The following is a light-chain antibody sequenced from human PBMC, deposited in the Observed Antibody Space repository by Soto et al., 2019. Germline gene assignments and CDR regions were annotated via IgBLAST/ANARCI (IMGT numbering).Light chain of an antibody. J-gene: IGLJ1*01. Sequence: LTQPASVSGSPGQSITISCTGTSSDVGGYNYVSWYQQHPGKAPKLMIYDVSNRPSGVSNRFSGSKSGNTASLTISGLQAEDEADYYCSSYTSSSTLFYVFGTGTKVTVL. V-gene: IGLV2-14*01. CDR1: SSDVGGYNY. CDR2: DVS. CDR3: SSYTSSSTLFYV.